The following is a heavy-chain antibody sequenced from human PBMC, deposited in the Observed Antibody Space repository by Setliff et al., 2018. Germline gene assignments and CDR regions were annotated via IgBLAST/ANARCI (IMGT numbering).Heavy chain of an antibody. CDR1: GGSFTTYY. CDR3: AREYYYARSRNFDY. V-gene: IGHV4-59*01. Sequence: SETLSLTCTVSGGSFTTYYWSWIRQSPGKGLEWIGYIYYSGSTNYNPSLKSRVSISVDTSKNQFSPRLTSMTAADTAVYYCAREYYYARSRNFDYWGQGTLVTVSS. CDR2: IYYSGST. D-gene: IGHD3-22*01. J-gene: IGHJ4*02.